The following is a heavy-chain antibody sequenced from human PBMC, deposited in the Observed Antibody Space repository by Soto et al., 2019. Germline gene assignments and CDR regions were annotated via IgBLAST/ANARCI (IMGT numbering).Heavy chain of an antibody. CDR1: GFTFDYYA. V-gene: IGHV3-9*01. D-gene: IGHD3-10*01. Sequence: PGGSLILSCATSGFTFDYYAMHWVRQAPGKGLEWVSGISWNSGSIAYADSVRGRFTISRDNPKNSLYLQMNSLRAEDTALYYCAKDKGGGFGELFIPFDYWGQGTLVTVSS. CDR2: ISWNSGSI. CDR3: AKDKGGGFGELFIPFDY. J-gene: IGHJ4*02.